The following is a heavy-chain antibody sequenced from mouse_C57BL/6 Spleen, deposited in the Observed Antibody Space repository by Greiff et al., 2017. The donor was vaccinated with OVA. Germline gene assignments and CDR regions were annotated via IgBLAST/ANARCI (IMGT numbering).Heavy chain of an antibody. CDR3: ARLDPYFDY. Sequence: EVQLVESGGDLVKPGGSLELSCAASGFTFSSYGMSWVRPTPDKRLEWVATISSGGSYTYYPDSVKGRFTISRDNAKNTLYLQMSSLKSEDTAMYYCARLDPYFDYWGQGTTLTVSS. V-gene: IGHV5-6*01. J-gene: IGHJ2*01. CDR1: GFTFSSYG. CDR2: ISSGGSYT.